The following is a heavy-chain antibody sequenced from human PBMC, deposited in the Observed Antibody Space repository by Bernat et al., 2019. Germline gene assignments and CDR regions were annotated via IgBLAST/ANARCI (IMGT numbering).Heavy chain of an antibody. Sequence: EVQLVESGGGLVKPGGSLRLSCAASGFTFSNAWMNWVRQAPGKGLEWVGRIKSKTDGGTTDYAAPVKGRFTISRDDSKNTLYLQMNSLKPEDTAVYYCTTELWFGELGLDPNDYWGQGTLVTVSS. CDR3: TTELWFGELGLDPNDY. D-gene: IGHD3-10*01. J-gene: IGHJ4*02. CDR1: GFTFSNAW. CDR2: IKSKTDGGTT. V-gene: IGHV3-15*07.